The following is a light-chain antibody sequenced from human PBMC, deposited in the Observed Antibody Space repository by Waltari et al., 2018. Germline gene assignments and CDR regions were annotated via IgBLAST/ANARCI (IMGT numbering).Light chain of an antibody. CDR1: NSDIGGYNY. CDR3: SSFTSSATWV. J-gene: IGLJ3*02. Sequence: QSALTQPASLSGSPRQSITISCTGTNSDIGGYNYFPWYQHHSGKAPKLMIFGVSDRPSGVSNRFSGSKSGNTASLTISELQADDEADYYCSSFTSSATWVFGGGTKLTVL. V-gene: IGLV2-14*03. CDR2: GVS.